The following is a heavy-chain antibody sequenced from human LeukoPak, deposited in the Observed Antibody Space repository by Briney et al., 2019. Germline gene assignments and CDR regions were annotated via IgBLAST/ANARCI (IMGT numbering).Heavy chain of an antibody. CDR3: ARDKVWGESFCAHDY. CDR1: GFSFSSYE. D-gene: IGHD1-26*01. CDR2: ISSSGSSI. V-gene: IGHV3-48*03. J-gene: IGHJ4*02. Sequence: PGGSLRLSCAASGFSFSSYEINWVRQAPGKGLEWVSYISSSGSSIYYADSVRGRFTVSRGNAKNSLYLQMNSLRADDTAVYYCARDKVWGESFCAHDYWGQGTLVTVSS.